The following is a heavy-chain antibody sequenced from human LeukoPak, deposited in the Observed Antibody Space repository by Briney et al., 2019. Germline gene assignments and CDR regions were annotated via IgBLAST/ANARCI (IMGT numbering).Heavy chain of an antibody. CDR3: AKLVLVATMTDDAFDI. D-gene: IGHD5-12*01. J-gene: IGHJ3*02. CDR1: GFTFSSYG. V-gene: IGHV3-30*18. Sequence: GGSLRLSCAASGFTFSSYGMHWVRQAPGKGLEWVAVISYDGSNKYYADSVKGRFTISRDNSKNTLYLQMNSLRAEGTAVYYCAKLVLVATMTDDAFDIWGQGTMVTVSS. CDR2: ISYDGSNK.